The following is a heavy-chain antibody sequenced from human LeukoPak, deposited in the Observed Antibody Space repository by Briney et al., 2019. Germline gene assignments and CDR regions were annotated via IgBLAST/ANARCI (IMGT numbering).Heavy chain of an antibody. V-gene: IGHV3-21*01. D-gene: IGHD6-13*01. CDR3: AISSEQQLVPWFDY. CDR1: GFPFSSYS. Sequence: GGPLRPPWPASGFPFSSYSMTWVRQAPGKGLEGVASFIISSRYIKYADSVKGRLTISRDNAKNSLYLQLNSLRAEDTAVYYCAISSEQQLVPWFDYGGQGTLVTVSS. CDR2: FIISSRYI. J-gene: IGHJ4*02.